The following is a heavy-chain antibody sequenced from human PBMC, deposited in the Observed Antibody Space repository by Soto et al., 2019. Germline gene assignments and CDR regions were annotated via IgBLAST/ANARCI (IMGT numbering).Heavy chain of an antibody. CDR3: AMVDVYVTPSPQDV. V-gene: IGHV1-18*01. Sequence: QVQLVQSGAEVKNPGASVKVSCKASGYTFTRYGIGWARQAPGQGLGWMGWINTYNGNTNYAQNDQGRVTLTTDTSTRTAYMEMRSLRANDTAVYYCAMVDVYVTPSPQDVWGQGTTVIVSS. J-gene: IGHJ6*02. CDR2: INTYNGNT. D-gene: IGHD3-16*01. CDR1: GYTFTRYG.